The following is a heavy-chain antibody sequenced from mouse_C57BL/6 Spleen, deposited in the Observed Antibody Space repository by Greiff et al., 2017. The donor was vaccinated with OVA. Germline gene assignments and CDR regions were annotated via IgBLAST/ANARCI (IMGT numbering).Heavy chain of an antibody. D-gene: IGHD2-5*01. CDR2: IDPETGGT. CDR3: TRYSNYPHWYFDV. CDR1: GYTFTDYE. Sequence: VQLQQSGAELVRPGASVTLSCKASGYTFTDYEMHWVKQTPVHGLEWIGAIDPETGGTAYNQKFKGKAILTADKSSSTAYMELRSLTSEDSAVYYCTRYSNYPHWYFDVWGTGTTVTVSS. V-gene: IGHV1-15*01. J-gene: IGHJ1*03.